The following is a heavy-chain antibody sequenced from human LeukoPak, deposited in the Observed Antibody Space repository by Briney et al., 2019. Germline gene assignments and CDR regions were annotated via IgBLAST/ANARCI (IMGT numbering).Heavy chain of an antibody. V-gene: IGHV4-34*01. J-gene: IGHJ4*02. CDR3: AIGYSSFSY. D-gene: IGHD6-19*01. Sequence: SETLSLTCAVYAGSFSGYYWSWIRQPPGKGLEWIGEINHSGSTNYNPSLKSRVTISVDTSKNQFSLKLSSVTAADTAVYYCAIGYSSFSYWGQGTLVTVSS. CDR1: AGSFSGYY. CDR2: INHSGST.